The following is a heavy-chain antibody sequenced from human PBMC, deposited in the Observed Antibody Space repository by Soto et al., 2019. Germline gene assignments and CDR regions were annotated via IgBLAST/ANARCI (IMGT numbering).Heavy chain of an antibody. CDR2: IIPILGIA. J-gene: IGHJ2*01. Sequence: QVQLVQSGAEVKKPGSSVKVSCKASGGTFSSYTISWVRQAPGQGLEWMGRIIPILGIANYAQKFQGRVTITADKSTSTAYMERSSLRYEDTAVYYCARGYAGSSGMYFDLWGRGTLVTVSS. D-gene: IGHD6-19*01. V-gene: IGHV1-69*02. CDR1: GGTFSSYT. CDR3: ARGYAGSSGMYFDL.